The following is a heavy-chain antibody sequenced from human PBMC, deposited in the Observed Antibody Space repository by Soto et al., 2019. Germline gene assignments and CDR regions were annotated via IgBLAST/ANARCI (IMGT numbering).Heavy chain of an antibody. CDR2: INHSGST. CDR3: ARGPGPTKKYNWFDP. J-gene: IGHJ5*02. CDR1: GGSFSGYY. Sequence: PSETLSLTYAVYGGSFSGYYWSWIRQPPGKGLEWIGEINHSGSTNYNPSPKSRVTISVDTSKNQFSLKLSSVTAADTAVYYCARGPGPTKKYNWFDPWGQGTLVTVSS. V-gene: IGHV4-34*01.